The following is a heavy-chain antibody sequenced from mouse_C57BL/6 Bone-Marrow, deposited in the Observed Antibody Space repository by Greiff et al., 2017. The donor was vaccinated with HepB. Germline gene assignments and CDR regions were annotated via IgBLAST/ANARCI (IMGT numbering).Heavy chain of an antibody. CDR2: IDPSDSYT. CDR3: ARGGLERAGFAY. J-gene: IGHJ3*01. CDR1: GYTFTSYW. Sequence: VQLQQPGAELVRPGTSVKLSCKASGYTFTSYWMHWVKQRPGQGLEWIGVIDPSDSYTNYNQKFKGKATLTVDTSSSTAYMQLSSLTSEDSAVYYCARGGLERAGFAYWGQGTLVTVSA. V-gene: IGHV1-59*01. D-gene: IGHD2-4*01.